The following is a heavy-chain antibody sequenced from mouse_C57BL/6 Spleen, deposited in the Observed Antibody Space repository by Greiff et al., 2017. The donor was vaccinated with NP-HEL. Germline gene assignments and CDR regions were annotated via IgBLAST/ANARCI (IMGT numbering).Heavy chain of an antibody. CDR3: ARSGDYDEGFAY. CDR2: IHPNSGST. J-gene: IGHJ3*01. V-gene: IGHV1-64*01. CDR1: GYTFTSYW. D-gene: IGHD2-4*01. Sequence: QVQLQQPGAELVKPGASVKLSCKASGYTFTSYWMHWVKQRPGQGLEWIGMIHPNSGSTNYNEKFKSKATLPVDKSSSTAYMQLSSLTSEDSAVYYCARSGDYDEGFAYWGQGTLVTVSA.